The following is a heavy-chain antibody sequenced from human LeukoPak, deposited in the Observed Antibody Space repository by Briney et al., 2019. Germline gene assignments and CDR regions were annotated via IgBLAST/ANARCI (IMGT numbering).Heavy chain of an antibody. CDR1: GFTFSSYG. J-gene: IGHJ4*02. CDR3: AKDGYYDLWSGSSVSYYFDY. V-gene: IGHV3-30*02. D-gene: IGHD3-3*01. Sequence: PGGSLRLSCAASGFTFSSYGMHWVRQAPGKGLEWVAFIRYDGTNKYYADSVRGRFTIARDNSKNTLYLQMNSLRAEDTAVYYCAKDGYYDLWSGSSVSYYFDYWGQGTLVTVSS. CDR2: IRYDGTNK.